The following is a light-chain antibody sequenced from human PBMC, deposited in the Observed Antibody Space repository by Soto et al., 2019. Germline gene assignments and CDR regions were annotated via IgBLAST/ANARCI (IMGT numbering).Light chain of an antibody. J-gene: IGKJ5*01. CDR2: DAS. V-gene: IGKV1-5*01. CDR3: QQYNNWPPIT. Sequence: DILMTQSPSTLSASVADRVTITCGASQSISSWLAWYQQKPGKAPKLLIYDASSLESGLPSRFSGSGSGTEFTLTISSLQSEDFAVYYGQQYNNWPPITFGQGTRLEIK. CDR1: QSISSW.